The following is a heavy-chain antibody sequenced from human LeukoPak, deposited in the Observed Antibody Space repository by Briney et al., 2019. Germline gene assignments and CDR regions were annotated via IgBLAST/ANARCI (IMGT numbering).Heavy chain of an antibody. CDR2: ITPFNGNT. J-gene: IGHJ3*02. CDR1: GYTFTYRY. V-gene: IGHV1-45*02. CDR3: ATRGFDAFDI. Sequence: ASVKVSCKASGYTFTYRYLHWVRQAPGQALEWMGWITPFNGNTNYAQKFQDRVTITRDRSMSTAYMELSSLRSEDTAMYYCATRGFDAFDIWGQGTMVTVSS. D-gene: IGHD3-10*01.